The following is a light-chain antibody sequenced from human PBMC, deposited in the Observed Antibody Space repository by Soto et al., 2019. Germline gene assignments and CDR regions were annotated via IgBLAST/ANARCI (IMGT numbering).Light chain of an antibody. Sequence: QSVLTQPPSVSGAPGQRVTISCTGSSSNIGAGYDVHWYQQLPGTAPKLLIYGNNNRPSGVPDRFSGSKSGTSASLAITGLQAEDEADYYCQSYDSSLSGVVFGGGTELALL. CDR2: GNN. V-gene: IGLV1-40*01. J-gene: IGLJ2*01. CDR1: SSNIGAGYD. CDR3: QSYDSSLSGVV.